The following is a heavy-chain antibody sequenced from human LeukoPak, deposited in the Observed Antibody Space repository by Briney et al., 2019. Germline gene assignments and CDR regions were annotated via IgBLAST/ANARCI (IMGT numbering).Heavy chain of an antibody. CDR3: ARAGYYRLDY. V-gene: IGHV3-74*01. CDR2: VNYDGSTT. D-gene: IGHD2-8*01. Sequence: GGSLRLSCAASGFTSSYYWVHWVRQVPGKGLVWVSRVNYDGSTTTYADSVKGRFTISRDNAKNTVHLQMNSLRAEDTAVYYCARAGYYRLDYRGQGTLVTVSS. J-gene: IGHJ4*02. CDR1: GFTSSYYW.